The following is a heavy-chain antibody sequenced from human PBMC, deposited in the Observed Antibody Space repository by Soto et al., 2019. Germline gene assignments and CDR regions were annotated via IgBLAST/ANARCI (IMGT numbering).Heavy chain of an antibody. D-gene: IGHD2-21*02. CDR3: ARDLWGYCGTDCYPLDV. J-gene: IGHJ6*02. CDR1: GGSFSPNY. Sequence: SETLSLTCTLSGGSFSPNYWAWIRQPPGKGLEWIGYMYNTGSTVYNPSFKSRVTISLDTSKNQFSLKLNSVTAADTAVYYCARDLWGYCGTDCYPLDVWGQGTTVTVSS. V-gene: IGHV4-59*01. CDR2: MYNTGST.